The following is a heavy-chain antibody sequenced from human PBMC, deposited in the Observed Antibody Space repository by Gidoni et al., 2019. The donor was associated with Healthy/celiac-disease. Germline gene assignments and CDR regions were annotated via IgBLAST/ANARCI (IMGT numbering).Heavy chain of an antibody. CDR3: ARQDVLRYFDWSYYFDY. Sequence: QLQLQEAGPGLVKPSETMSLTCTVSGGSIRSSSYYWGWIRQPPGKGLEWIGIIYYSGSTYYNPSLKSRVTISVDTSKNQFSLKLSSVTAADTAVYYCARQDVLRYFDWSYYFDYWGQGTLVTVSS. D-gene: IGHD3-9*01. V-gene: IGHV4-39*01. CDR1: GGSIRSSSYY. CDR2: IYYSGST. J-gene: IGHJ4*02.